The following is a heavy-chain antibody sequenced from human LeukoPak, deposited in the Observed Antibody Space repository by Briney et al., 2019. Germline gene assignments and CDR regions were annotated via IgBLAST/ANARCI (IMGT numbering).Heavy chain of an antibody. V-gene: IGHV3-48*03. D-gene: IGHD2-15*01. CDR3: ARDCGGGSCYGPYDAFDI. J-gene: IGHJ3*02. Sequence: GGSLRLSCAASAFTFSSYEMNWVRQAPGKGLEWVSYISSSGSTIYYADSVKGRFTISRDNAKNSLYLQMNSLRAEDTAVHYCARDCGGGSCYGPYDAFDIWGQGTMVTVSS. CDR1: AFTFSSYE. CDR2: ISSSGSTI.